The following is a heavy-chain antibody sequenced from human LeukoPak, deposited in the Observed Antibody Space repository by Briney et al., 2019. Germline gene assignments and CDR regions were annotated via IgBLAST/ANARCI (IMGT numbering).Heavy chain of an antibody. CDR3: AKNPLDLQVCCGYYFDY. D-gene: IGHD1-7*01. CDR2: INPSAGST. J-gene: IGHJ4*02. V-gene: IGHV1-46*01. Sequence: ASVKVSCKASGYTFTNYYMHWVRQAPGQGLEWMGIINPSAGSTSYAQKFQGRITVTRDTSTSTVYMELRSLRPEDTAVYYCAKNPLDLQVCCGYYFDYWGQGTLVTVSS. CDR1: GYTFTNYY.